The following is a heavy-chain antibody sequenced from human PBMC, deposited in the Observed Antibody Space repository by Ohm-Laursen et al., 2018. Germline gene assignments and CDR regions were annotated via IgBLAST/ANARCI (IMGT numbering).Heavy chain of an antibody. D-gene: IGHD6-19*01. V-gene: IGHV4-34*01. J-gene: IGHJ4*02. Sequence: GTLSLTCAVYGGSFSGYYWNWIRQPPGKGLEWIGEINHSGRTNYNPSLKSRVTISVDTSKDQFSLKLSSVTAADTAVYYCARGFSGWWGRIDYWGQGILVTVSS. CDR2: INHSGRT. CDR1: GGSFSGYY. CDR3: ARGFSGWWGRIDY.